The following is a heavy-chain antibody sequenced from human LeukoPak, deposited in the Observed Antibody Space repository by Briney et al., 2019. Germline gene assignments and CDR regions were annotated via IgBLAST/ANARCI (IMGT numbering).Heavy chain of an antibody. CDR3: ARHEVGYCSGGSCPYYFDY. J-gene: IGHJ4*02. CDR1: GGSISSYY. D-gene: IGHD2-15*01. Sequence: SETLSLTCTVSGGSISSYYWSWIRQPPGKGLEWIGYIYYSGNTRYNPYLMSRVTISVDMSKNHFSLKLTSVTAADTAVYYCARHEVGYCSGGSCPYYFDYWGQGTLVTVSS. V-gene: IGHV4-59*08. CDR2: IYYSGNT.